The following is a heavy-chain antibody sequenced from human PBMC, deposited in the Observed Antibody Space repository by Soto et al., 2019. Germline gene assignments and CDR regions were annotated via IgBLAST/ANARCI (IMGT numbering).Heavy chain of an antibody. CDR2: IYPGDSDT. Sequence: GESLKISCKGSGYSFTSYWIGWVRQMPGKGLEWMGIIYPGDSDTRYSPSFQGQVTISADKSISTAYLQWSSLKASDTAMYYCARYGFGVVIRGYYYYYGMDVWGQGTTVTVSS. J-gene: IGHJ6*02. D-gene: IGHD3-3*01. CDR3: ARYGFGVVIRGYYYYYGMDV. V-gene: IGHV5-51*01. CDR1: GYSFTSYW.